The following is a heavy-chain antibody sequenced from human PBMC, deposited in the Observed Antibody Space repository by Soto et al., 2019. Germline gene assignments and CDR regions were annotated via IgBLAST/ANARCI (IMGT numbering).Heavy chain of an antibody. CDR2: IKGDETTS. Sequence: EVQVVESGGASVQPGGSLRLSCAASGFTFTSYWIHWVRQAPGKGLLWMSRIKGDETTSSYADSVKGRFTISRDNAKNTVYLQMNSLRAEDTAVYYCARGAFGSYYVDSWGQGTLVTVSS. V-gene: IGHV3-74*01. CDR3: ARGAFGSYYVDS. J-gene: IGHJ4*02. CDR1: GFTFTSYW. D-gene: IGHD3-10*01.